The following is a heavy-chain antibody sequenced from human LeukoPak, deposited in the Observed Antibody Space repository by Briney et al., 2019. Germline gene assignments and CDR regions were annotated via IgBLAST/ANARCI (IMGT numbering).Heavy chain of an antibody. CDR1: GFTFSTYA. V-gene: IGHV3-23*01. CDR3: AKDSSGSYSPQH. CDR2: ISGSGGST. J-gene: IGHJ1*01. D-gene: IGHD1-26*01. Sequence: PGGSLRLSCAASGFTFSTYAMNWVRQAPGKGLEWVSAISGSGGSTYYADFVKGRFTISRDNSKNTLYLQMNSLRAGDTAVYYCAKDSSGSYSPQHWGQGTLVTVSS.